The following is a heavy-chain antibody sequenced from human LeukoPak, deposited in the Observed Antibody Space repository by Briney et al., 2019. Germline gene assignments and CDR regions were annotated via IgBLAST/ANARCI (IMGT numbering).Heavy chain of an antibody. CDR1: GFTFSSYG. V-gene: IGHV3-30*18. CDR2: ISYDGSNK. CDR3: AKDGGQLLRNLPFDY. J-gene: IGHJ4*02. D-gene: IGHD2-2*01. Sequence: PGGSLRLSCAASGFTFSSYGMLWVRQAPGKGLEWVAVISYDGSNKYYADSVKGRFTISRDNSKNTLYLQMNSLRAEDTAVYYCAKDGGQLLRNLPFDYWGQGTLVTVSS.